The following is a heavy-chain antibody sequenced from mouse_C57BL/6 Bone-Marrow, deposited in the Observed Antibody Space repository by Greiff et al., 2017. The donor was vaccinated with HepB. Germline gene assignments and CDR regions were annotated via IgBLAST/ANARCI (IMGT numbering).Heavy chain of an antibody. J-gene: IGHJ2*01. V-gene: IGHV14-4*01. Sequence: EVQLQQSGAELVRPGASVKLSCTASGFNIKDDYMHWVKQRPEQGLEWIGWIDPENGDTEYASKFQGKATITADTSSNTAYLQLSSLTSEDTAFYYCTSAYYYGSFDYWGQGTTLTVSS. CDR3: TSAYYYGSFDY. CDR2: IDPENGDT. D-gene: IGHD1-1*01. CDR1: GFNIKDDY.